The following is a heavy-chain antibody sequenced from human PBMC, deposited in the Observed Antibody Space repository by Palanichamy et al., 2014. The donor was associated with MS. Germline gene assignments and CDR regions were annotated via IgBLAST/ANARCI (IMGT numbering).Heavy chain of an antibody. V-gene: IGHV5-51*01. CDR2: IYPGDSDT. CDR3: ARHSGRAYNSPFDY. CDR1: GYSFTNYW. Sequence: EVQLVQSGAEVKKPGESLKISCKSSGYSFTNYWIGWVRQMPGKGLEWMGIIYPGDSDTRYSPSFQGQVTISADKSITTAYLQWSTLKASDTAIYYCARHSGRAYNSPFDYWGQGTLLTVSS. D-gene: IGHD1-1*01. J-gene: IGHJ4*02.